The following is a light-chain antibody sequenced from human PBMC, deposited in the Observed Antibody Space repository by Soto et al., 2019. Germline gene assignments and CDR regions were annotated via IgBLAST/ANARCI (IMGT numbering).Light chain of an antibody. CDR3: QHYDSSPGLT. V-gene: IGKV3-20*01. J-gene: IGKJ4*01. CDR1: QSFHTNY. CDR2: GAS. Sequence: EIVLTQSPGTLSLSPGERATLSCRASQSFHTNYLAWYQHRPGQAPRLLIYGASIRASGIPERFSGRGSGTDFTLTISRLEPEDSAVYYCQHYDSSPGLTFGGVTGLDIK.